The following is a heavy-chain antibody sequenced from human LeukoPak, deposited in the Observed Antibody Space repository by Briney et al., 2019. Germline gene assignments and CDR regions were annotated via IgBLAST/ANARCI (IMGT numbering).Heavy chain of an antibody. CDR3: ARGRYGWLPFDY. D-gene: IGHD3-16*01. CDR2: IYTSGST. J-gene: IGHJ4*02. V-gene: IGHV4-59*10. CDR1: GESLNRHY. Sequence: SETLSLTCAVYGESLNRHYWSWIRQPAGKGLEWIGRIYTSGSTNYNPSLKSRVTISVDTSKNQFTLKLSSVTAADTAVYYCARGRYGWLPFDYWGQGTLVTVSS.